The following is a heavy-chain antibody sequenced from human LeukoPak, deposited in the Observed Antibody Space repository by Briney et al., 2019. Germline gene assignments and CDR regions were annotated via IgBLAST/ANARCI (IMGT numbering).Heavy chain of an antibody. D-gene: IGHD3-16*02. CDR2: IYHSGST. Sequence: PSETLSLTCAVSGGSISSSNWWSWVRQPPGKGLEWIGEIYHSGSTNYNPSLKSRVTISVDKSKNQFSLKLSSVTAADTAVYYCARDMITFGGVTVPLGYWGQGTLVTVSS. V-gene: IGHV4-4*02. J-gene: IGHJ4*02. CDR1: GGSISSSNW. CDR3: ARDMITFGGVTVPLGY.